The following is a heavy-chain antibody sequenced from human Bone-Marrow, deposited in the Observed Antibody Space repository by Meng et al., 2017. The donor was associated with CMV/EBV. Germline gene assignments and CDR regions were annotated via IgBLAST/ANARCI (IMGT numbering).Heavy chain of an antibody. CDR2: IYYSGST. D-gene: IGHD3-16*01. CDR3: ARDVYGRGWFDP. CDR1: GGSISSSSYY. J-gene: IGHJ5*02. V-gene: IGHV4-39*07. Sequence: QPPLQEWGPGLVKPSETLSLTCTVSGGSISSSSYYWGWIRQPPGKGLEWIGSIYYSGSTYYNPSLKSRVTISVDTSKNQFSLKLSSVTAADTAVYYCARDVYGRGWFDPWGQGTLVTVSS.